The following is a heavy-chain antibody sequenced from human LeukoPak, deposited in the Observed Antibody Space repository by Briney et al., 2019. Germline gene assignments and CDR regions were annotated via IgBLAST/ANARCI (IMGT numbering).Heavy chain of an antibody. V-gene: IGHV4-59*01. Sequence: SETLSLTRTVSGGSISSYYWSWIRQPPGKGLEWIGYIYYSGSTNYNPSLKSRVTISVDTSKNQFSLKLSSVTAADTAVYYCAREGRVVDPWGQGTLVTVSS. CDR1: GGSISSYY. CDR2: IYYSGST. J-gene: IGHJ5*02. D-gene: IGHD2-2*01. CDR3: AREGRVVDP.